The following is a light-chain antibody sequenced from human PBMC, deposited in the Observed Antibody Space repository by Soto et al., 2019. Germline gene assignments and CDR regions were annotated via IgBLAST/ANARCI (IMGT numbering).Light chain of an antibody. CDR3: CSYAGSSTLYV. CDR1: SSDVGHYSY. CDR2: DVT. Sequence: QSAPTQPPSVSGSPGQSVTISCTGTSSDVGHYSYVSWYQQHPGKGPKLVIYDVTKRPSGVPDRFPGSKSGNTASLTISGLQAEDEADYYCCSYAGSSTLYVFGTGTKLTVL. J-gene: IGLJ1*01. V-gene: IGLV2-11*01.